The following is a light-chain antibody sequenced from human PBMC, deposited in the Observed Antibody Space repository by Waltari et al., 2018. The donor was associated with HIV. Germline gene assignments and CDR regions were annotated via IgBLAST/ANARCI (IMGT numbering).Light chain of an antibody. CDR1: TSTIGTNF. V-gene: IGLV1-51*01. CDR2: DNN. Sequence: QSVLTQPPSVSAAPGQQVTFSCSGTTSTIGTNFVSWYQHLPEAAPKLIIYDNNKRPSGVPDRFSGSKSATSATLAITGLQTGDEADYYCGTWDSSVSAGVFGGGTKLTVL. CDR3: GTWDSSVSAGV. J-gene: IGLJ2*01.